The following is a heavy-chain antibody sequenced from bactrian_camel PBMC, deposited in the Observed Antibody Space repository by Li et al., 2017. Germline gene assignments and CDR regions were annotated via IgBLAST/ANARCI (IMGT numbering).Heavy chain of an antibody. V-gene: IGHV3S9*01. D-gene: IGHD2*01. Sequence: HVQLVESGGGSVTVGGSLTLSCTASGFSVAPCMAWFRQISGKQREEVAGIEYDGSRMYAASVKGRFTIPSDNRANTLTLQMNSLKPEDTATYYCAAQFLEASCAVVHAIDNWGQGTQVTVS. CDR3: AAQFLEASCAVVHAIDN. J-gene: IGHJ4*01. CDR2: IEYDGSR. CDR1: GFSVAPC.